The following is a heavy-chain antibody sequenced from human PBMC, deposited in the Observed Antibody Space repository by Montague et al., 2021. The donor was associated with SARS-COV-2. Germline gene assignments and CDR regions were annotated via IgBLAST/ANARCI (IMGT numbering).Heavy chain of an antibody. Sequence: SETLSLTCAVYGCSISSGFYWAWIRHSPGKRQGWVDTDYNSGSTXNKPSMRCRVTASIDTSKNQFSLTATSVTAAATAVYCCARRGYTGSDYFDYWGQGTLVTVSS. CDR3: ARRGYTGSDYFDY. CDR1: GCSISSGFY. CDR2: DYNSGST. V-gene: IGHV4-38-2*01. J-gene: IGHJ4*02. D-gene: IGHD5-12*01.